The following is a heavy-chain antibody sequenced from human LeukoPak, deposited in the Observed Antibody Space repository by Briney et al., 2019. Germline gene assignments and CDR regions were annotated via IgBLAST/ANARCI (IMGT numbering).Heavy chain of an antibody. V-gene: IGHV5-51*01. CDR2: IYPGDSDT. CDR3: ARLLSGYYCAADY. CDR1: GYSFTSYW. D-gene: IGHD3-22*01. Sequence: GESLKISCKGSGYSFTSYWIGWVRQMPGKGLEWMGIIYPGDSDTRNSPSFQGQVTTSADKSTSTAYLQWSSLKASDTAMYYCARLLSGYYCAADYWGQGTLVTVSS. J-gene: IGHJ4*02.